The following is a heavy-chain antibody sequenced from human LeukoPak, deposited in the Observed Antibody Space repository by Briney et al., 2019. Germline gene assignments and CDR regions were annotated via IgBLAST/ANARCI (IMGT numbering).Heavy chain of an antibody. CDR1: GFTFSSYN. J-gene: IGHJ4*02. CDR3: ARGRGYSYGYSDY. V-gene: IGHV3-21*01. CDR2: ISSSSSYI. D-gene: IGHD5-18*01. Sequence: GGSLRLSCAASGFTFSSYNMNWVRQAPGKGLEWVSSISSSSSYIYSADSVKGRFTISRDNAKNSLYLQMNSLRAEDTAVYYCARGRGYSYGYSDYWGQGTLVTVSS.